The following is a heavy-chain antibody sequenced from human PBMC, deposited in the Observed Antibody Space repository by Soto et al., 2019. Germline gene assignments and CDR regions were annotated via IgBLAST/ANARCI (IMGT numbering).Heavy chain of an antibody. CDR2: IYYSGST. CDR3: ASSRYSSRRGFYFDY. Sequence: SETLSLTCTVSGGSISSYYWSWIRQPPGKGLEWIGYIYYSGSTNYNPSLKSRVTISVDTSKNQFSLKLSSVTAADTAVYYCASSRYSSRRGFYFDYWGQGTLVTVSS. J-gene: IGHJ4*02. V-gene: IGHV4-59*01. D-gene: IGHD6-13*01. CDR1: GGSISSYY.